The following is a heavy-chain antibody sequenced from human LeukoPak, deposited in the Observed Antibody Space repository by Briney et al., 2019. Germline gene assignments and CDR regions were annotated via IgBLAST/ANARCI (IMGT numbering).Heavy chain of an antibody. V-gene: IGHV4-39*07. D-gene: IGHD1-26*01. CDR3: ARDPTQRVVGATKRGGYFDY. Sequence: SETLSLTCTVSGGSISSSSYYWGWIRQPPGKGLEWIGSIYYSGSTYYNPSLKSRVTISVDTSKNQFSLKLSSVTAADTAVYYCARDPTQRVVGATKRGGYFDYWGQGTLVTVSS. J-gene: IGHJ4*02. CDR2: IYYSGST. CDR1: GGSISSSSYY.